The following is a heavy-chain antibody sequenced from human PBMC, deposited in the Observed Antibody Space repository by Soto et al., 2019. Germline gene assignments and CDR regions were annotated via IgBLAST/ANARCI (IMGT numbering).Heavy chain of an antibody. CDR3: ARGVQANCSSTSCYSYAEYFQH. CDR1: GGSFSGYY. D-gene: IGHD2-2*01. CDR2: INHSGST. Sequence: SETLSLTCAVYGGSFSGYYWSWIRQPPGKGLEWIGEINHSGSTNYNPSLKSRVTISVDTSKNQFSLKLSSVTAADTAVYYCARGVQANCSSTSCYSYAEYFQHWGQGTLVTVS. V-gene: IGHV4-34*01. J-gene: IGHJ1*01.